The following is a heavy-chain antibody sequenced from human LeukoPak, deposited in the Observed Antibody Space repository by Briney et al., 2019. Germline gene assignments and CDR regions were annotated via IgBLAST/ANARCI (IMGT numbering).Heavy chain of an antibody. CDR3: ARAKGYSYGPRFDY. D-gene: IGHD5-18*01. V-gene: IGHV3-7*03. CDR1: GFTFSSYW. J-gene: IGHJ4*02. Sequence: PGGSLRLSCAASGFTFSSYWMSWVRQAPGKGLEGVANIKQDGSEKYYVDSVKGRFTISRDNAKNSLYMQMNSLRAEDTAVYYCARAKGYSYGPRFDYWGQGTLVTVSS. CDR2: IKQDGSEK.